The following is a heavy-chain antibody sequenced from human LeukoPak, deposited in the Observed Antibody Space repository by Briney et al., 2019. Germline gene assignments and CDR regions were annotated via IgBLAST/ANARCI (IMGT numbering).Heavy chain of an antibody. J-gene: IGHJ4*02. D-gene: IGHD1-1*01. Sequence: SETLSLTCTVSGGSISSFFWSWIRQPPGKELEWIGSMHYSGDTKNNPSLKSRVSLSIDTSKQQFSLRLSSVTAADTAVYYCARDLELERNRWNYFESWGQGTLVTVSS. CDR3: ARDLELERNRWNYFES. CDR2: MHYSGDT. V-gene: IGHV4-59*01. CDR1: GGSISSFF.